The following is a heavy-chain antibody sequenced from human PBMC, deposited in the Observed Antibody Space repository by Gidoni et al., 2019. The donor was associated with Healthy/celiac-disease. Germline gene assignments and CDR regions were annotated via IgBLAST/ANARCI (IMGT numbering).Heavy chain of an antibody. CDR3: ASRGYYDFWSGYLVGAFDI. CDR1: GFTVSSNY. Sequence: EVQLVESGGGLVQPGGSLSRSCAASGFTVSSNYMNWVREAPGNGLAWVSVIYSGGSTYYADSVKGRFTISRHNSKNTLYLQMNSLRAEDTAVYYCASRGYYDFWSGYLVGAFDIWGQGTMVTVSS. V-gene: IGHV3-53*04. CDR2: IYSGGST. J-gene: IGHJ3*02. D-gene: IGHD3-3*01.